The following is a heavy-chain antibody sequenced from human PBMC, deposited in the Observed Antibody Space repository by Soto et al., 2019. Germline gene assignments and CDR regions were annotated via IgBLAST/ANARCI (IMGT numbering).Heavy chain of an antibody. D-gene: IGHD2-21*01. V-gene: IGHV3-53*04. CDR2: IYSGGST. CDR3: ARVRSYSYYYYYYMDV. CDR1: GFTVSSNY. Sequence: GGSLRLSCAASGFTVSSNYMSWVRQAPGKGLEWVSVIYSGGSTYYADSVKGRFTISRHNSKNTMYLQMNSLRAEDTAVYYCARVRSYSYYYYYYMDVWGKGTTVTVSS. J-gene: IGHJ6*03.